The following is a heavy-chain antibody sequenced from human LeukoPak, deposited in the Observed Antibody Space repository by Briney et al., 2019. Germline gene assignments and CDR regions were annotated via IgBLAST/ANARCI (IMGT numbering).Heavy chain of an antibody. CDR2: AYYSGST. J-gene: IGHJ4*02. Sequence: SETLSLTCTASGVSISTYYWSWIRQPPGKGLEWIGYAYYSGSTNYNPSLKSRVTISVDTSKNQFSLKLSSVTAADTAAYYCARDCSGGGCYFDYWGQGTLVTVSS. V-gene: IGHV4-59*12. CDR1: GVSISTYY. D-gene: IGHD2-15*01. CDR3: ARDCSGGGCYFDY.